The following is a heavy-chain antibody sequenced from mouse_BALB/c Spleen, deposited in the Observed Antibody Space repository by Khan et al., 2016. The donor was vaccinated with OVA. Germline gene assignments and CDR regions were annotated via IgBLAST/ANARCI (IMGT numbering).Heavy chain of an antibody. J-gene: IGHJ4*01. Sequence: QVQLKESGPGLVAPSQNLSITCTVSGFSLSDYGVSWIRQPPGRGLEWLGVIWGGGSTYYNSALRSRLTISKDNSKSQVFLKMSSLQSDDTAMFYCAKGVWSYYYTLDYWGQGTSVTVSP. CDR2: IWGGGST. V-gene: IGHV2-6-5*01. CDR3: AKGVWSYYYTLDY. CDR1: GFSLSDYG.